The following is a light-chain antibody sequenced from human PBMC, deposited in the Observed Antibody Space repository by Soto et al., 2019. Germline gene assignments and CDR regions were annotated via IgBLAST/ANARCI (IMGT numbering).Light chain of an antibody. CDR1: QSVSNY. V-gene: IGKV3-11*01. CDR3: VHRSTWPWT. Sequence: IVLTQSPATLSLSPGARASLSCRAGQSVSNYLAWYQQKPGQAPRLLIYDTFNRATGIPARFSGSGSVTDSTLTISSLEPEALAVYVCVHRSTWPWTSGQGTKVEIK. CDR2: DTF. J-gene: IGKJ1*01.